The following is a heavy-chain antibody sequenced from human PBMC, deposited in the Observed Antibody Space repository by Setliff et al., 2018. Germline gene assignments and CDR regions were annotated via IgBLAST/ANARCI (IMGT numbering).Heavy chain of an antibody. CDR2: IYYSGNT. J-gene: IGHJ3*02. D-gene: IGHD3-3*01. Sequence: SETLSLTCSVSGGSIDSHYWSWIRQPPGKGLEWIGSIYYSGNTNYNPSLKSRVTISIDTSKNQFSLKLSSVTAADTAVYHCARGKTFFGAFIRAFDIWGQGTMVTVSS. V-gene: IGHV4-59*11. CDR3: ARGKTFFGAFIRAFDI. CDR1: GGSIDSHY.